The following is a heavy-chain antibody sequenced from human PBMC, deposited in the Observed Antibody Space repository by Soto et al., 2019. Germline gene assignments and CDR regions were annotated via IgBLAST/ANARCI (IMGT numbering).Heavy chain of an antibody. CDR3: ARERRPDTAMVALDY. CDR1: GFTFSSYS. CDR2: ISSSSSYI. V-gene: IGHV3-21*01. D-gene: IGHD5-18*01. Sequence: GGSLRLSCAASGFTFSSYSMNWVRQAPGKGLEWVSSISSSSSYIYYADSVKGRFTISRDNAKNSLYLQMNSLRAEDTAVYYCARERRPDTAMVALDYWGQGTLVTSPQ. J-gene: IGHJ4*02.